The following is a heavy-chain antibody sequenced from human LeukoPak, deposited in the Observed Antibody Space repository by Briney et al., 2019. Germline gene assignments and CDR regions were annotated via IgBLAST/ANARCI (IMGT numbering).Heavy chain of an antibody. CDR1: GGTFSSYA. CDR3: ARDYRYDILAGTNWFDP. V-gene: IGHV1-69*06. J-gene: IGHJ5*02. CDR2: IVPIFGTA. D-gene: IGHD3-9*01. Sequence: ASVKVSCKASGGTFSSYATSWVRQAPGQGLEWMGGIVPIFGTANYAQKFQGRVTITADKSTSTAYMELSSLRSEDTAVYYCARDYRYDILAGTNWFDPWGQGTLVTVSS.